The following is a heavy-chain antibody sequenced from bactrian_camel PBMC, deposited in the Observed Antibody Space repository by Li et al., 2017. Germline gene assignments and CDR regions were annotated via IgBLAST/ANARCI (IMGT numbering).Heavy chain of an antibody. Sequence: HVQLVESGGGSVNAGGSLRLSCAVSGNTDDTKCMGWFRQQPGKEREGVAVIYNLGSSTYYADSVKGRFTISKDNANNILYLQMNSLKPEDTAMYYCAVDILICDLIASMSVGGQGTQVTVS. D-gene: IGHD4*01. J-gene: IGHJ4*01. CDR3: AVDILICDLIASMSV. CDR2: IYNLGSST. V-gene: IGHV3S54*01. CDR1: GNTDDTKC.